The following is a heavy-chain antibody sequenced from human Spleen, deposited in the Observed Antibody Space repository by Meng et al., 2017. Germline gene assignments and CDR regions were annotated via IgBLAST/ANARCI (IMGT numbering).Heavy chain of an antibody. J-gene: IGHJ4*02. V-gene: IGHV4-4*02. CDR3: ASYNSGWPQFDS. D-gene: IGHD6-19*01. Sequence: QGQLEEPGPGLAKPSGTLSLTCAVSGGSISTTKWWNWVRQTPGKGLEWVGEIYHSGSTNYNPSLKSRVTMSVDKSKNQFSLKLTSVTAADTAVYYCASYNSGWPQFDSWGQGILVTVSS. CDR1: GGSISTTKW. CDR2: IYHSGST.